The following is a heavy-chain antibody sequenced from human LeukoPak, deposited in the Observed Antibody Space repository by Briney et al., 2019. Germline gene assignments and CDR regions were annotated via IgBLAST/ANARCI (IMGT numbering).Heavy chain of an antibody. CDR3: AKDGRGSGYFPDY. CDR2: IRYDGSNK. CDR1: GFTLSSYE. D-gene: IGHD3-22*01. V-gene: IGHV3-30*02. Sequence: GGSLRLSCAASGFTLSSYEMNWVRQAPGKGLEWVAFIRYDGSNKYYADSVKGRFTISRDNSKNTLYLQMNSLRPEDSAVHYCAKDGRGSGYFPDYWGQGTLVTVSS. J-gene: IGHJ4*02.